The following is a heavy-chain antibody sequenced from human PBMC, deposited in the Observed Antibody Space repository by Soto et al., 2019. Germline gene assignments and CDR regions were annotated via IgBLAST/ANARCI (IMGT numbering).Heavy chain of an antibody. CDR3: AREELQWLGRGWDY. CDR1: GFTFSSYG. Sequence: QVQLVESGGGVVQPGRSLRLSCAASGFTFSSYGMHWVRQAPGKGLEWVAVIWYDGSNKYYADSVKGRFTISRDNSKNTLYRQMNSLRAEDTAVYYCAREELQWLGRGWDYWGQGTLVTVSS. D-gene: IGHD6-19*01. V-gene: IGHV3-33*01. J-gene: IGHJ4*02. CDR2: IWYDGSNK.